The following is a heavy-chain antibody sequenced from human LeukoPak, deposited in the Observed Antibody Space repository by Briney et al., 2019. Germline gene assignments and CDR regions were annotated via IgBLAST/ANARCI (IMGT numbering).Heavy chain of an antibody. D-gene: IGHD3-22*01. CDR3: AKDGYYYDSSGSYYYYMDV. CDR1: GFTFSSYG. J-gene: IGHJ6*03. Sequence: GGSLGLSCAASGFTFSSYGMHWVRQAPGKGLEWVAFIRYDGSNKYYADSVKGRFTISRDNSKNTLYLQMNSLRAEDTAVYYCAKDGYYYDSSGSYYYYMDVWGKGTTVTVSS. V-gene: IGHV3-30*02. CDR2: IRYDGSNK.